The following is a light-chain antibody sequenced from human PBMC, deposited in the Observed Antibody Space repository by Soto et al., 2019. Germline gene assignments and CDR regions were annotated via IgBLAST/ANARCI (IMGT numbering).Light chain of an antibody. J-gene: IGKJ4*01. CDR1: QHVTTTY. Sequence: IVLTQSPATLSLSPGERATLSCTASQHVTTTYIAWCQQKFGQAPRLLTYGASTRATGTPDRFTGGGFGTDFTLTISRVEPEDFAVYYCQQYDSSFTFGGGTKVDIK. CDR3: QQYDSSFT. CDR2: GAS. V-gene: IGKV3-20*01.